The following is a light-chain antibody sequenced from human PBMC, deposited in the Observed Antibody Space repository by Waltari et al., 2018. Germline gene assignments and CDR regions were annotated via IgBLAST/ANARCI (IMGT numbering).Light chain of an antibody. Sequence: VMTQSPAILSVSPGASVTLSSRASQSLTSNLAWHQQKPGQPPRRLIFGASTRATGVSDRFSGSGTTTQFSLTISSLQPEDFAIYFCQQYNRWPSTFGQGTKLDIK. J-gene: IGKJ2*01. V-gene: IGKV3-15*01. CDR1: QSLTSN. CDR3: QQYNRWPST. CDR2: GAS.